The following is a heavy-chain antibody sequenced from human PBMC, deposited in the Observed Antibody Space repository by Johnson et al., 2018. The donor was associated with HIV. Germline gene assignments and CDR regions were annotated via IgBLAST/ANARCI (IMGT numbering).Heavy chain of an antibody. D-gene: IGHD7-27*01. CDR3: TGGRDLRAFDI. CDR1: GFTVSSNY. CDR2: IYSGDNT. V-gene: IGHV3-53*01. J-gene: IGHJ3*02. Sequence: VQLVESGGGLIQPGGSLRLSCAASGFTVSSNYMSWVRQAPGKGLEWVSVIYSGDNTLYADSVKGRFIVSRDNSKNTLYLQMNSLKTEDTAVYYCTGGRDLRAFDIWGQGTMVTVSS.